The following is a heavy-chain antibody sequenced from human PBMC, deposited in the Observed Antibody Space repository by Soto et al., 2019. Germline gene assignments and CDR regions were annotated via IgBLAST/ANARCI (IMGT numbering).Heavy chain of an antibody. D-gene: IGHD3-10*01. CDR2: IYYSGSA. V-gene: IGHV4-61*01. CDR3: ARGVGFGYYYYHMDL. J-gene: IGHJ6*02. CDR1: GDSVTSVSDY. Sequence: QVQLQESGPGLVKPSETLSLTCTVSGDSVTSVSDYWSWIRQPPGKGLEWIGYIYYSGSADYNPSLGSRVTISIDTSKNQFSLKLTSVTAADTAVYYCARGVGFGYYYYHMDLLGQGTTVTVSS.